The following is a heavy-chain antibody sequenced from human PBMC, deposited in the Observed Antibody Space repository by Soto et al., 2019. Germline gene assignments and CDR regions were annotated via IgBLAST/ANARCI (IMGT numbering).Heavy chain of an antibody. V-gene: IGHV3-23*01. CDR1: GFTFSSYA. CDR2: ISGSGGST. CDR3: VKDRVLSPYYYYYGMDV. Sequence: EVQLLESGGGLVQPGGSLRLSCAASGFTFSSYAMSWVRQAPGKGLEWVSAISGSGGSTYYADSVKGRFTISRDNSKNTLYLQMNSLRAEYTAVYYCVKDRVLSPYYYYYGMDVWGQGTTVTVSS. J-gene: IGHJ6*02. D-gene: IGHD3-16*02.